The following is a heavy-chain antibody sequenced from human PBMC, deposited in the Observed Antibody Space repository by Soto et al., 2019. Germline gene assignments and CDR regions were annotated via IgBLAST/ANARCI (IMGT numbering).Heavy chain of an antibody. CDR2: IIPIFGTA. Sequence: SVKVSCKASGGTFSSYAISWVRQAPGQGLEWMGGIIPIFGTANYAQKFQGRVTITADESTSTAYMELSSLRSEDTAGYYCARRYCSGGSCYSYYYYYGMDVWGQGTTVTVSS. CDR1: GGTFSSYA. J-gene: IGHJ6*02. CDR3: ARRYCSGGSCYSYYYYYGMDV. D-gene: IGHD2-15*01. V-gene: IGHV1-69*13.